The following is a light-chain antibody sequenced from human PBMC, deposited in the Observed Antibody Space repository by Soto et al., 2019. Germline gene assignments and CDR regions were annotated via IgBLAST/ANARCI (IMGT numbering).Light chain of an antibody. CDR2: RNS. CDR3: AAWDDNLSALYV. CDR1: ASTIGRNY. Sequence: QSVLTQSPSASGTPGQRVTISCSGSASTIGRNYVYWYQQLPGTAPKLLIYRNSQRPSGVPDRFSGSKSGTSASLAISGLRSEDDADYYCAAWDDNLSALYVFGAWTKVTVL. V-gene: IGLV1-47*01. J-gene: IGLJ1*01.